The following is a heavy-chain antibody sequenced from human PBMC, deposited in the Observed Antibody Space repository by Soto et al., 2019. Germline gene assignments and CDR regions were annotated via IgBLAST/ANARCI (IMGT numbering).Heavy chain of an antibody. CDR3: ARASSGYYFGY. J-gene: IGHJ4*02. CDR2: ISTSSSTI. CDR1: GFTFSSYS. Sequence: PGGSLRLSCAASGFTFSSYSMNWVRQAPGKGLEWVSYISTSSSTIYYADSVKVRFTISRDNAKNSLYLQMNSLRDDDTAVYYCARASSGYYFGYWGQGTLVTVSS. D-gene: IGHD3-22*01. V-gene: IGHV3-48*02.